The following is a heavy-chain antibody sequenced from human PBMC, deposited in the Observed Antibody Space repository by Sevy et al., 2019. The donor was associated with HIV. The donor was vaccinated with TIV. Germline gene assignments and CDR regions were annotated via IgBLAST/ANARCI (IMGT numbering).Heavy chain of an antibody. CDR1: GFTFSSDW. J-gene: IGHJ6*04. CDR3: ARWDV. Sequence: GGSLRLSCAASGFTFSSDWMSWVRQAPGEGLEWVANIKEDGGDKYYVDSVKGRFTISRDNAQNSLYLEMNSLRAEDTAVYYCARWDVWGKGTTVTVSS. V-gene: IGHV3-7*01. CDR2: IKEDGGDK.